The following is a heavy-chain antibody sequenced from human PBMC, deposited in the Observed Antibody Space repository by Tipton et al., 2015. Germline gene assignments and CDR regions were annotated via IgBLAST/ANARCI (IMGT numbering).Heavy chain of an antibody. Sequence: TLSLTCAVYGGSFSGYYWSWIRQPPGKGLEWIGEINHSGSTNYNPSLKSRVTISVDTSKNQFSLKLSSVTAADTAVYYCAKDSRPYDTSGFYNDCWGQGILVTVSS. V-gene: IGHV4-34*01. CDR3: AKDSRPYDTSGFYNDC. CDR2: INHSGST. J-gene: IGHJ4*02. CDR1: GGSFSGYY. D-gene: IGHD3-22*01.